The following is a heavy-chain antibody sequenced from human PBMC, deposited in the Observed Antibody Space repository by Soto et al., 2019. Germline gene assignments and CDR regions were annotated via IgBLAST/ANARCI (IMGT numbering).Heavy chain of an antibody. V-gene: IGHV4-34*01. CDR3: ARQKKKTKYSSGWYYFDY. Sequence: SETLSLTSAFYGLYFSGYYWSWIRQPPGKGLEWIGEINHSGSTNYNPSLKSRVTISVDTSKNQFSLKLSSVTAADTAVYYCARQKKKTKYSSGWYYFDYWGQGALVTVS. CDR2: INHSGST. D-gene: IGHD6-19*01. CDR1: GLYFSGYY. J-gene: IGHJ4*02.